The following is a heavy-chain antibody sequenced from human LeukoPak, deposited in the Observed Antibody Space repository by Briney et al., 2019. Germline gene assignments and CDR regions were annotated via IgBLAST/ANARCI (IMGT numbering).Heavy chain of an antibody. CDR2: ISGSGGST. V-gene: IGHV3-23*01. Sequence: PGGSLRLSCAASGFTFSSYAMSWVRQAPGKGLEWVSAISGSGGSTYYADSVKGRFTISRDNSKNTLYLQMNSLRAEDTAVYYCARDPSGHTAMGIDYWGQGTLVTVSS. CDR3: ARDPSGHTAMGIDY. CDR1: GFTFSSYA. D-gene: IGHD5-18*01. J-gene: IGHJ4*02.